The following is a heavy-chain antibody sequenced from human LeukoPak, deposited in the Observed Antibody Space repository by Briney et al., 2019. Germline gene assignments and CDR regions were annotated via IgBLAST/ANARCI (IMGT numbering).Heavy chain of an antibody. CDR3: ARAYCSGGNCYPYYFDY. Sequence: GGSLRLSCAASGFTVSSNYMSWVRQAPGKGLEWVSVIYSGGSTYNEDSVKGGFTISRDNSKNTLYLQMNSLRAEDTAVYYCARAYCSGGNCYPYYFDYWGQGTLVTVSS. J-gene: IGHJ4*02. CDR1: GFTVSSNY. D-gene: IGHD2-15*01. CDR2: IYSGGST. V-gene: IGHV3-53*01.